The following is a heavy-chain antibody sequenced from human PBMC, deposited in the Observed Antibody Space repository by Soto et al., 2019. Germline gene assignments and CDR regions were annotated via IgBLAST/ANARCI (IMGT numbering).Heavy chain of an antibody. CDR2: IYYSGST. J-gene: IGHJ4*02. Sequence: SETLSLTCPVSGGSISSYYWIWIRQPPGKGLEWIGYIYYSGSTNYNPSLKSRVTISVDTSKNQFSLKLRSVTAADTAVYYCARDEDSGYYYYDYWGQGTPVTVSS. V-gene: IGHV4-59*01. D-gene: IGHD3-22*01. CDR3: ARDEDSGYYYYDY. CDR1: GGSISSYY.